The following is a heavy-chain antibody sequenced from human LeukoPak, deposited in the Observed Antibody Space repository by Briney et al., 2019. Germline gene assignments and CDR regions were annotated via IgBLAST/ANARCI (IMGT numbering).Heavy chain of an antibody. Sequence: GGSLRLSCAASGSTFSSYSMNWVRQAPGKGLEWVSSISSSSSYTYYADSVKGRFTISRDNAKNSLYLQMNSLRAEDTAVYYCARGLHYYDFWSGYSYWGQGTLVTVSS. V-gene: IGHV3-21*01. CDR2: ISSSSSYT. CDR1: GSTFSSYS. CDR3: ARGLHYYDFWSGYSY. D-gene: IGHD3-3*01. J-gene: IGHJ4*02.